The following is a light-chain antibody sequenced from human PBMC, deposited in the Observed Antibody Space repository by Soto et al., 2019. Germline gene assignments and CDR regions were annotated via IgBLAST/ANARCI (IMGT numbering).Light chain of an antibody. V-gene: IGKV3-20*01. CDR2: GAS. J-gene: IGKJ1*01. Sequence: EIVLTQSPGTLSLSPGERATLSCRASQSVSSANFAWCQQKPGQAPRLLIYGASSRATGIPDRFSGSGSGTVFTLTINILEPDDFAVYYCHQYGNSPQTFGQGTKVEIK. CDR3: HQYGNSPQT. CDR1: QSVSSAN.